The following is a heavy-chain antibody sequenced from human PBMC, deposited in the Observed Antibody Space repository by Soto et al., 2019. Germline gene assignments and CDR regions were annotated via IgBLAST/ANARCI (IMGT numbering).Heavy chain of an antibody. V-gene: IGHV4-59*08. CDR3: ATSQKGYNWNYFDH. D-gene: IGHD1-20*01. CDR2: VFYTGRA. Sequence: PSETLSLTCTVSGGSLGSYYWSWIRQPPGKGLEWIGYVFYTGRANYNASLKSRVSVSVDTSKNQFSLKVSGVSAADTAVYYCATSQKGYNWNYFDHWGQGALVTVS. CDR1: GGSLGSYY. J-gene: IGHJ4*02.